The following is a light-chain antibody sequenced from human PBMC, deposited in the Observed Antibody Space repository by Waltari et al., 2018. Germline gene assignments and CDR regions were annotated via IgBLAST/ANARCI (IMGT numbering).Light chain of an antibody. J-gene: IGLJ7*01. V-gene: IGLV1-40*02. CDR2: ANI. CDR3: SVWDNTRKSAV. CDR1: RSNVGGYY. Sequence: QSVVTQPPSVSGDPGQRVTISCNGTRSNVGGYYLYWYQQFPGTAPKLLIYANIQRPSGISDRFSGSKSGSSASLTITGLQPGDEADYYCSVWDNTRKSAVFGGGTRLTVL.